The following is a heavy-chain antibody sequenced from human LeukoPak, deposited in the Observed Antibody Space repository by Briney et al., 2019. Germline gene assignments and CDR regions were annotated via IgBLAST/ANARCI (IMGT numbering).Heavy chain of an antibody. CDR1: GYTFTSYG. CDR2: ISAYNGNT. V-gene: IGHV1-18*01. J-gene: IGHJ6*02. CDR3: ASDYYGMDV. Sequence: ASVKVSCKASGYTFTSYGISWVRQAPGQGLEWMGWISAYNGNTNYAQKLQGRVTMTTDTSTSTAYMELRSLRSEDTAVYYCASDYYGMDVWGQGTTVTVSS.